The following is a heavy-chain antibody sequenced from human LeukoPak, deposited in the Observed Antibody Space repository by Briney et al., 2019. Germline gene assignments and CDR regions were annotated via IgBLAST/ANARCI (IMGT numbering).Heavy chain of an antibody. V-gene: IGHV4-59*01. CDR3: ARGRSGGDWFDS. Sequence: SETLSLTCTVSGDSINSYYWSWIRQPPGKGLEWIGYIYYSGSTNYNPSLKSRVTMSVDTSKNQFSLKLSSVTAADTAVYYCARGRSGGDWFDSWGQGTLVTVSS. CDR2: IYYSGST. D-gene: IGHD3-10*01. CDR1: GDSINSYY. J-gene: IGHJ5*01.